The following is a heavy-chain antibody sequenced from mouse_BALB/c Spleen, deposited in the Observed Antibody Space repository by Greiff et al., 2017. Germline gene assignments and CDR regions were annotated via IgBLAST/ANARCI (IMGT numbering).Heavy chain of an antibody. J-gene: IGHJ4*01. CDR2: INPYNGAT. V-gene: IGHV1-31*01. D-gene: IGHD2-14*01. Sequence: VQLQQSGPELVKPGASVKISCKASGYSFTGYYMHWVKQSHVKSLEWIGRINPYNGATSYNQNFKDKASLTVDKSSSTAYMELHSLTSEDSAVYYCATTRYRYDGGAMDYWGQGTSVTVSS. CDR1: GYSFTGYY. CDR3: ATTRYRYDGGAMDY.